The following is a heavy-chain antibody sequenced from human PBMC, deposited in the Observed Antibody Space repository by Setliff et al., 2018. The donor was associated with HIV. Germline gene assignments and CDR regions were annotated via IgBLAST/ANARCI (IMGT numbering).Heavy chain of an antibody. J-gene: IGHJ4*02. CDR1: GGFISSYY. Sequence: SETLSLTCTVSGGFISSYYWSWIRQPAGKGLEWIGRIYTSGSTNYNPSLKSRVTISVDTSKKQFSLKLSSVTAADTAVYYCARWRDNWNSGFDYWGQGTLVTVSS. V-gene: IGHV4-4*07. D-gene: IGHD1-7*01. CDR2: IYTSGST. CDR3: ARWRDNWNSGFDY.